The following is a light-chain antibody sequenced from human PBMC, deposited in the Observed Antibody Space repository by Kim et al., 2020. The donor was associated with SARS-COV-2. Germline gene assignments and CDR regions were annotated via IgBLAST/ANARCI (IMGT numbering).Light chain of an antibody. CDR3: SSRDTTNNHVV. Sequence: SSELTQDPAVSVALGQTVKITCQGDSLKTSYATWYQQKPGQAPVLVIYGKNNRPSGIPDRLSGSSSANTASLTITGAQAEDEADYYCSSRDTTNNHVVLGGGTQLTVL. CDR2: GKN. V-gene: IGLV3-19*01. CDR1: SLKTSY. J-gene: IGLJ3*02.